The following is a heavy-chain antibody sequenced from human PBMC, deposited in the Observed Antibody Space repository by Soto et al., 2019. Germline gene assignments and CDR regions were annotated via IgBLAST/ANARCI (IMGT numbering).Heavy chain of an antibody. J-gene: IGHJ6*02. CDR1: GVSVSSYY. CDR2: IYTSGNT. Sequence: PSETLSLTCAVSGVSVSSYYWSWIRQPAGKGLDWIGRIYTSGNTDYNPSLKSRVNMSVDTSKNQFSLKLSSVTAADTAVYFCAGDAVGPQGMDVWGQGTTVTVSS. V-gene: IGHV4-4*07. CDR3: AGDAVGPQGMDV. D-gene: IGHD3-3*01.